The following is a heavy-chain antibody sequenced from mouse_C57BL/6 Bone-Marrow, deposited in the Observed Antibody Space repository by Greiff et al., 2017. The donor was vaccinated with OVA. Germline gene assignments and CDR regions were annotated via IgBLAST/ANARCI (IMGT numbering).Heavy chain of an antibody. CDR2: IDPENGDT. Sequence: VQLQQSGAELVRPGASVKLSCTASGFNIKDDYMHWVKQRPEQGLEWIGWIDPENGDTEYASKFQGKATITADTSSNTAYLQLSSLTSEDTAVEYCATSGVVARAYWGQGTLVTVSA. V-gene: IGHV14-4*01. CDR1: GFNIKDDY. J-gene: IGHJ3*01. CDR3: ATSGVVARAY. D-gene: IGHD1-1*01.